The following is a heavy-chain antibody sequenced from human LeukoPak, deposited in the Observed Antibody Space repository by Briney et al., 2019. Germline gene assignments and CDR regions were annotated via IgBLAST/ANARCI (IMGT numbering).Heavy chain of an antibody. J-gene: IGHJ4*02. V-gene: IGHV3-23*01. Sequence: PGGSLRLSCAASGFTFSSYAMSWVRQAQGKGLGWVSPISGSGGSTYYADSVKGRFTISRDNSKNTLYLQMNSLRAEDTAVYYCAKNSDVGYSSGWYPDYWGQGTLVTVSS. D-gene: IGHD6-19*01. CDR3: AKNSDVGYSSGWYPDY. CDR1: GFTFSSYA. CDR2: ISGSGGST.